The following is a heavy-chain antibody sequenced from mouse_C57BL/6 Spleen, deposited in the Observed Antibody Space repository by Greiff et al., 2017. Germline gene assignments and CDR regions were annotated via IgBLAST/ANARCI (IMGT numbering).Heavy chain of an antibody. Sequence: VVESGGGLVLPGGSLSLSCAASGFTFTDYYMSWVRQPPGKALEWLGFIRNKANGYTTEYSASVKGRFTISRDNSQSILYLQMNALRAEDSATYYCARRYRYYAMDYWGQGTSVTVSS. J-gene: IGHJ4*01. CDR2: IRNKANGYTT. CDR1: GFTFTDYY. V-gene: IGHV7-3*01. CDR3: ARRYRYYAMDY.